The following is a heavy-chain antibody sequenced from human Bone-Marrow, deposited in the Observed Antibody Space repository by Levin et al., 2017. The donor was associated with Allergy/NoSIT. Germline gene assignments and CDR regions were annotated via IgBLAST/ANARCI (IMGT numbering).Heavy chain of an antibody. CDR3: ARRSYSRSASLGY. J-gene: IGHJ4*02. Sequence: GESLKISCAASGVTVGNNYMSWVRQAPGKGLEWVSVIYSGGSTHYADSVKGRFTISRDSSKNTLYLQMNSLGAEDTAMYYCARRSYSRSASLGYWGQGTLVTVSS. V-gene: IGHV3-53*01. D-gene: IGHD2-21*01. CDR1: GVTVGNNY. CDR2: IYSGGST.